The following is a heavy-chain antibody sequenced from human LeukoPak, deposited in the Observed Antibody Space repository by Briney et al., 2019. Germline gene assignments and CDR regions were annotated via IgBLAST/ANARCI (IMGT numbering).Heavy chain of an antibody. CDR2: ISYDGSNK. D-gene: IGHD6-19*01. Sequence: GGSLRLSCAASGFTFGSYGMHWVRQAPGKGLEWVAVISYDGSNKYYADSVKGRFTISRDNSKNTLYLQMNSLRAEDTAVYYCAKAVEQWLVRGTSPDYWGQGTLVTVSS. CDR1: GFTFGSYG. J-gene: IGHJ4*02. CDR3: AKAVEQWLVRGTSPDY. V-gene: IGHV3-30*18.